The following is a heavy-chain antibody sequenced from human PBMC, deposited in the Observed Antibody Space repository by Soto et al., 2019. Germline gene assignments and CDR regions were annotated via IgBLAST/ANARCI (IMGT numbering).Heavy chain of an antibody. D-gene: IGHD1-1*01. CDR2: IYYSGSA. J-gene: IGHJ4*02. CDR1: GGSISSYY. V-gene: IGHV4-59*01. CDR3: ASGKLSNFDY. Sequence: SSETLSLTCTVSGGSISSYYWSWIRQPPGKGLEWIGYIYYSGSANYNPSLKSRVTISVDTSKNQFSLKVSSVTAADTAVYYCASGKLSNFDYWAQGTLVTVSS.